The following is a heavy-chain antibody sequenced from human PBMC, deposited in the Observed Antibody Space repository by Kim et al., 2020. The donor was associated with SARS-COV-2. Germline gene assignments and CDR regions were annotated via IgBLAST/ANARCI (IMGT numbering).Heavy chain of an antibody. CDR2: LYSGGDT. Sequence: GGSLRLSCAVSGLTVSRNYMRWFRQAPGKGLQWVSVLYSGGDTYYADSVRGRFTISRDTFINTVYLQMNSLRAEDTGVYYCVREVIRASAYYGMDVWGQGTTVTVSS. V-gene: IGHV3-66*01. J-gene: IGHJ6*02. CDR1: GLTVSRNY. CDR3: VREVIRASAYYGMDV.